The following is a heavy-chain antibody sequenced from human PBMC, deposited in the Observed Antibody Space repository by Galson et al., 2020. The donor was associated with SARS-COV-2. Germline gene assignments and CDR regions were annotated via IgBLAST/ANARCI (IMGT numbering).Heavy chain of an antibody. CDR2: ISYDGSNK. CDR1: GFTFSSYA. V-gene: IGHV3-30*04. J-gene: IGHJ4*02. D-gene: IGHD3-10*01. Sequence: GESLKISCAASGFTFSSYAMHWVRQAPGKGLEWVAVISYDGSNKYYADSVKGRFTISRDNSKNTLYLQMNSLRAEDTAVYYCASSLLWFGEPPFFWGQGTLVTVSS. CDR3: ASSLLWFGEPPFF.